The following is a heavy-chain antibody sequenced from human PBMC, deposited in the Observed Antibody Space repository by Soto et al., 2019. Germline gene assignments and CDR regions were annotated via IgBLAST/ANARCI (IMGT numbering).Heavy chain of an antibody. D-gene: IGHD2-15*01. CDR2: IDPSDSYT. CDR1: GYSFTSYW. CDR3: ARATWNAVVADY. V-gene: IGHV5-10-1*01. J-gene: IGHJ4*02. Sequence: GESLKISCKGSGYSFTSYWISWVRQMPGKGLEWMGRIDPSDSYTNYSPSFQGHVTISADKSISTAYLQWSSLKASDTAMYYCARATWNAVVADYWGQGTLVTVSS.